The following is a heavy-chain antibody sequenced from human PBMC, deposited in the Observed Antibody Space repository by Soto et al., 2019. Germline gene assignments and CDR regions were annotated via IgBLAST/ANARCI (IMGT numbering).Heavy chain of an antibody. D-gene: IGHD2-15*01. CDR1: GYTFTGYY. J-gene: IGHJ5*02. CDR2: INPNSGGT. Sequence: GASVKVSCKASGYTFTGYYMHWVRQAPGQGLEWMGWINPNSGGTNYAQKFQGWVTMTRDTSISTAYMELSRLRSDDTAVYYCARDDLAPGYCSGGSCPTGWFDPWGQGTLVTVSS. V-gene: IGHV1-2*04. CDR3: ARDDLAPGYCSGGSCPTGWFDP.